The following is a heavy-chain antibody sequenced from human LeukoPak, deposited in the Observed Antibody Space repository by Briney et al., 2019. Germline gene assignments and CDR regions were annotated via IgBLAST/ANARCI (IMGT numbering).Heavy chain of an antibody. CDR2: IRRRAYGGAA. CDR3: SRNGLVDFDY. Sequence: PGGSLRLSCTTSGFAFDDFAMSWVRQPAGKGLGWVGFIRRRAYGGAADYAASVKGRFIISRGDSKGIAYLQMNSLKTEDTAVYYCSRNGLVDFDYWGQGSRVIVSP. J-gene: IGHJ4*02. CDR1: GFAFDDFA. V-gene: IGHV3-49*04.